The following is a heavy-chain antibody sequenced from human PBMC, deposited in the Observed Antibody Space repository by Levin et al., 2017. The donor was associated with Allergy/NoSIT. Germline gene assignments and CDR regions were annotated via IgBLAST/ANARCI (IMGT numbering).Heavy chain of an antibody. CDR2: ISGYNGNT. V-gene: IGHV1-18*01. J-gene: IGHJ4*02. CDR3: AREYSSSSSFDY. Sequence: PGASVKVSCKASGYTFPSYGMTWVRQAPGQGLEWMGWISGYNGNTNYAQKLQGRVTMTTDTSTSTAYMELRSLRSDDTAVYYCAREYSSSSSFDYWGQGTLVTVSS. D-gene: IGHD6-6*01. CDR1: GYTFPSYG.